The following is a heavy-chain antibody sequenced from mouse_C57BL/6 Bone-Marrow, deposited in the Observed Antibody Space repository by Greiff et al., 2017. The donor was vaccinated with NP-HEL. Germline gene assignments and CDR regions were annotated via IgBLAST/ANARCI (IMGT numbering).Heavy chain of an antibody. Sequence: QVQLQQSDAELVKDGEEGKREGKGEGEAWAGGSVRGMWQRPEQGLEWIGYIYPRDGSTKYNEKFKGKATLTADKSSSTAYMQLNSLTSEDSAVYFCARSGWLPLDYWGQVTTLTVSS. D-gene: IGHD2-2*01. CDR3: ARSGWLPLDY. J-gene: IGHJ2*01. V-gene: IGHV1-78*01. CDR2: IYPRDGST. CDR1: GEAWAGGS.